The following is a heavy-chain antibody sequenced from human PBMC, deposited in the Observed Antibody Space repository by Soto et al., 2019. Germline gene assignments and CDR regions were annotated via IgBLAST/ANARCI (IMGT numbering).Heavy chain of an antibody. CDR2: MNPGSGKT. V-gene: IGHV1-8*02. Sequence: ASVKVSCKXSGYTFINFDISWVRQAAGQGLEWLGWMNPGSGKTGYASKFQGRVAMTRDASTGTSHLELSSLTSDDTAVYYCARMASAGTLNWFNPWGQGTLVTV. D-gene: IGHD6-13*01. J-gene: IGHJ5*02. CDR3: ARMASAGTLNWFNP. CDR1: GYTFINFD.